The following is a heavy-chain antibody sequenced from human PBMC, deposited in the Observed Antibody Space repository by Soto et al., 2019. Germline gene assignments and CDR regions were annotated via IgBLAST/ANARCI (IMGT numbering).Heavy chain of an antibody. CDR3: ASRSQLGLIDY. V-gene: IGHV4-30-2*01. CDR1: GGSISSGGYS. D-gene: IGHD6-13*01. Sequence: SETLSLTCAVSGGSISSGGYSWSWIRQPPGKGLEWIGYIYHSGSTYYNPSLKSRVTISVDRSKNQFSLKLSSVTAADTAVYYCASRSQLGLIDYWGQGTLVTVSS. CDR2: IYHSGST. J-gene: IGHJ4*02.